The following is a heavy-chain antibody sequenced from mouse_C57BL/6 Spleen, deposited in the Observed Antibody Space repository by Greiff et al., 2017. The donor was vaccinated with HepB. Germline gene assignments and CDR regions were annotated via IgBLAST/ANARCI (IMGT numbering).Heavy chain of an antibody. Sequence: QVQLQQPGAELVKPGASVKLSCKASGYTFTSYWMHWVKQRPGQGLEWIGMIHPNSGSTNYNEKFKSKATLTVDKSSSTAYMQLSSLTSEDSAVYYCASNYGSPYAMDYWGQGTSVTVSS. CDR1: GYTFTSYW. CDR2: IHPNSGST. V-gene: IGHV1-64*01. J-gene: IGHJ4*01. D-gene: IGHD1-1*01. CDR3: ASNYGSPYAMDY.